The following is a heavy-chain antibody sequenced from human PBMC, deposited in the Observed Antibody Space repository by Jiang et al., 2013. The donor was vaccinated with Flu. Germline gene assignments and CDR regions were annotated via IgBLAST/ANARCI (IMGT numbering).Heavy chain of an antibody. CDR3: ARDPPGSGWAFDI. CDR2: IWYDGSNK. J-gene: IGHJ3*02. CDR1: GFTFNSHA. D-gene: IGHD6-19*01. Sequence: VQLVESGGGVVQPGRSLRLSCAASGFTFNSHAMHWVRQAPGKGLEWVAMIWYDGSNKYYADSVKGRFTISRDNSKNTLYLQMNSLRVEDTAMFYCARDPPGSGWAFDIWGQGTKVTVSS. V-gene: IGHV3-33*01.